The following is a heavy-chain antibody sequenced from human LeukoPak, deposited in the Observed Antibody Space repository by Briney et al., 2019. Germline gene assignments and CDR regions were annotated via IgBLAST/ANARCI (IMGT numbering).Heavy chain of an antibody. Sequence: SETLSLTCTVSGYSISSGYYWGWIRQPPGKGLEWIGSIYHSGSTYYNPSLKSRVTISVDTSKNQFSLKLSSVTAADTAVYYCARDSRSIAAASIWFDPWGQGTLVTVSS. V-gene: IGHV4-38-2*02. J-gene: IGHJ5*02. CDR3: ARDSRSIAAASIWFDP. CDR1: GYSISSGYY. D-gene: IGHD6-13*01. CDR2: IYHSGST.